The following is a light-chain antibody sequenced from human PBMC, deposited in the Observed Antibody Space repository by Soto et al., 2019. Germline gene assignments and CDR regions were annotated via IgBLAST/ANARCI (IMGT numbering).Light chain of an antibody. CDR1: QSVSSN. J-gene: IGKJ1*01. Sequence: EIVMTQSPATLSVSPGERATLSCRASQSVSSNLAWYQRKPGQAPRLLIYGASTRATGIPARFSGSGSGTEFTLTISSLQSEDFAFYYCQQYDNWPRTFGQGTKVEIK. CDR3: QQYDNWPRT. V-gene: IGKV3-15*01. CDR2: GAS.